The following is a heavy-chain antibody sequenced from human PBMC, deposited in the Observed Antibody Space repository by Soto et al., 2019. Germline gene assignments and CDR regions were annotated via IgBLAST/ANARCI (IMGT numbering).Heavy chain of an antibody. CDR1: GFTFDDYA. CDR2: ISWNSGSI. V-gene: IGHV3-9*01. J-gene: IGHJ4*02. CDR3: AKDIGY. Sequence: GGSLRLSCAASGFTFDDYAMHWVRQAPGKGLEWVSGISWNSGSIGYADSVKGRVTISRDNAKNSLYLQMNSLRAEDTALYYCAKDIGYWGQGTLVTVSS.